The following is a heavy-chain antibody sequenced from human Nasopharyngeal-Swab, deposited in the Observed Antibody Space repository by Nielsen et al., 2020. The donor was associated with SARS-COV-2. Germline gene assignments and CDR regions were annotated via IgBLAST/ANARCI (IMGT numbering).Heavy chain of an antibody. CDR3: ARDPIYSSMRNVFDY. D-gene: IGHD3-10*01. CDR2: INGGSNYI. CDR1: GFTFTGYS. J-gene: IGHJ4*02. Sequence: GGSLRLSCAASGFTFTGYSMNWVRQAPGKGSEWVSPINGGSNYIYYADSLKGRFTISRDNAKNSLYLQMNSLRAEDTAVYYCARDPIYSSMRNVFDYWGQGTLVTVSS. V-gene: IGHV3-21*01.